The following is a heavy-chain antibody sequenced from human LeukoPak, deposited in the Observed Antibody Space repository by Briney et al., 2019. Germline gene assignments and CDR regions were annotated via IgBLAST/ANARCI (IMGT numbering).Heavy chain of an antibody. V-gene: IGHV3-21*01. J-gene: IGHJ5*02. CDR3: ARGVGATLNWFDP. CDR1: GFTFSSYS. D-gene: IGHD1-26*01. CDR2: ISSSSYI. Sequence: GGSLRLSCAASGFTFSSYSMNWVRQAPGKGLEWVSSISSSSYIYYADSVKGRFTISRDNAKNSLYLQMNSLRAEDTAVYYCARGVGATLNWFDPWGQGTLVTVSS.